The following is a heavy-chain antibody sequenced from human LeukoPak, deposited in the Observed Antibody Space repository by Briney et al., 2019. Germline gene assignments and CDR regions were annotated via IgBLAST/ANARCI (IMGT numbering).Heavy chain of an antibody. D-gene: IGHD1-26*01. V-gene: IGHV3-11*05. Sequence: MTGGSLRLSCAAPGFSLSDYYMSWIRQAPGKGLEGISHISSGSSYTNYSDSVKGRFTISRDNAKNSLHLQMSSLRAEDTAVYYCARDSGSYYDYWGQGTLVTVSS. J-gene: IGHJ4*02. CDR1: GFSLSDYY. CDR2: ISSGSSYT. CDR3: ARDSGSYYDY.